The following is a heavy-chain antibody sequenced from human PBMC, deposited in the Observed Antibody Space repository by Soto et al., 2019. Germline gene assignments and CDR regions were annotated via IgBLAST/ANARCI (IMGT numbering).Heavy chain of an antibody. Sequence: SETLSLTCAVYGGSFSGYYWRWIRQPPGKGLEWIGEINHSGSTNYNPSLKSRVTISVDTSKNQFSLTLSSVTAADTAVYYCARRWGISGIVGATTGIDYWGQGTLVTVSS. D-gene: IGHD1-26*01. CDR1: GGSFSGYY. CDR2: INHSGST. V-gene: IGHV4-34*01. CDR3: ARRWGISGIVGATTGIDY. J-gene: IGHJ4*02.